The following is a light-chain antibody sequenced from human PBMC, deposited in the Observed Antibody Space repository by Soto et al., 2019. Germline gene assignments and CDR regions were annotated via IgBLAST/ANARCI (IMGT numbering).Light chain of an antibody. J-gene: IGKJ5*01. Sequence: DIQMTQSPSSLSASVGDRVTITCRASQSISSYLNWYQQKPGKAPKLLIYAASSLQSGVPSRFRGSRSGTDFTLTISSLQPDDFATDSCQQSYSTPISFGQGTRLQIK. CDR2: AAS. V-gene: IGKV1-39*01. CDR1: QSISSY. CDR3: QQSYSTPIS.